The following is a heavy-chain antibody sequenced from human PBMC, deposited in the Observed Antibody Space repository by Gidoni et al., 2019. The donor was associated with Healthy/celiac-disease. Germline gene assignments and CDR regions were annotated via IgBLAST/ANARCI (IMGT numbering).Heavy chain of an antibody. J-gene: IGHJ4*02. CDR1: GFTFSSYA. Sequence: EVQLLESGGGLVQPGGSLRLSCAPSGFTFSSYAMGWVRQAPGKGLEWVSAISGSGGSTYYADSVKGRFTISRDNSKNTLYLQMNSLRAEDTAVYYCAKTGDDYIWGSYRPFDYWGQGTLVTVSS. V-gene: IGHV3-23*01. CDR2: ISGSGGST. D-gene: IGHD3-16*02. CDR3: AKTGDDYIWGSYRPFDY.